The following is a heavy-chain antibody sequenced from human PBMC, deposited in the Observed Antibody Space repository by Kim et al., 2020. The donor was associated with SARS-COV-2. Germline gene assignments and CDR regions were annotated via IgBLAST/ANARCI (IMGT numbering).Heavy chain of an antibody. Sequence: GGSLRLSCAASGFTFSSYDMHWVRQAPGKGLEWVSVISRGGGSEYYADSVKGRFTISRDNSKNTLYLQMNSLRAEDTAVYYCAKDNPHATFEDDGFDYRG. CDR1: GFTFSSYD. CDR3: AKDNPHATFEDDGFDY. V-gene: IGHV3-23*03. CDR2: ISRGGGSE. J-gene: IGHJ4*01. D-gene: IGHD2-15*01.